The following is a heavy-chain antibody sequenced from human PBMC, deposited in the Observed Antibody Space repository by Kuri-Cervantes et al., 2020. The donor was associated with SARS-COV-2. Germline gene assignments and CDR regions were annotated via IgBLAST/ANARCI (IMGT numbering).Heavy chain of an antibody. D-gene: IGHD3-22*01. Sequence: GESLKISCAASGFTFSSYAMRWVRQAPGKGLEWVSTISNRGGSTCYADSVKGRFTISRDNSKNTLYLQMNSLRADDTAVYYCARSTPFRRLVVISQGGAFDIWGQGTMVTVSS. V-gene: IGHV3-23*01. CDR3: ARSTPFRRLVVISQGGAFDI. J-gene: IGHJ3*02. CDR2: ISNRGGST. CDR1: GFTFSSYA.